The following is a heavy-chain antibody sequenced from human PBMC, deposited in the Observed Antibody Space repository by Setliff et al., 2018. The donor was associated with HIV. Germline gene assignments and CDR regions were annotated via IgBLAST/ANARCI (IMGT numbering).Heavy chain of an antibody. CDR2: IYYSGST. J-gene: IGHJ3*02. D-gene: IGHD3-16*01. V-gene: IGHV4-59*01. CDR1: GGSISSYY. CDR3: AKTVVGDSYALPNDAFDI. Sequence: SETLSLTCTVSGGSISSYYWSWIRQPPGKGLEWIGYIYYSGSTNYNPSLKSRITISVDTSKNQFSLKLSSVTAADTAVYYCAKTVVGDSYALPNDAFDIWGQGTMVTVSS.